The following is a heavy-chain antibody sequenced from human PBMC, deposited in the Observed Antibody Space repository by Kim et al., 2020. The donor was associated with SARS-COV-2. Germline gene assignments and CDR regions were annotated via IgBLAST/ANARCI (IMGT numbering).Heavy chain of an antibody. CDR3: ARFQYYLSYGMDL. CDR2: IDDSGST. V-gene: IGHV4-39*02. D-gene: IGHD3-10*01. CDR1: GGSISRSYHY. Sequence: SETLSLTCIVSGGSISRSYHYWGWIRQPPGKGLEWIVRIDDSGSTHYNPFLKSRVTISVDTSKSHFSLTLSSVTAAETVVYYCARFQYYLSYGMDLWGQG. J-gene: IGHJ6*02.